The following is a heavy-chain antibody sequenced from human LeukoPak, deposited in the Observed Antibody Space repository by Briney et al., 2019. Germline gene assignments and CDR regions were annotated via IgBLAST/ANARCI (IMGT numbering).Heavy chain of an antibody. J-gene: IGHJ2*01. D-gene: IGHD1-26*01. CDR2: ISSSGTYI. CDR1: GFTFSNYG. Sequence: KSGGSLRLSCAASGFTFSNYGMNWVRQAPGKGLEWVSSISSSGTYIYYADSMKGRFTISRDNAKNSLYLQMDSLRAEDTAVYYCARPRGWERRWYFDLWGRGTLVTVSS. CDR3: ARPRGWERRWYFDL. V-gene: IGHV3-21*01.